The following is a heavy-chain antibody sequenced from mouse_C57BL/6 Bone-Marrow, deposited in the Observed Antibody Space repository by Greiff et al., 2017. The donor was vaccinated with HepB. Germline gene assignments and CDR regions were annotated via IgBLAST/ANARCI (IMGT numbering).Heavy chain of an antibody. J-gene: IGHJ1*03. CDR3: TRNDGSSGDWYFDV. CDR1: GYTFTDYE. D-gene: IGHD1-1*01. Sequence: QVQLQQSGAELVRPGASVTLSCKASGYTFTDYEMHWVKQTPVHGLEWIGAIDPETGGTAYNQKFKGKAILTADKSSSTAYMELRSLTSEDSAVYYCTRNDGSSGDWYFDVWGTGTTVTVSS. CDR2: IDPETGGT. V-gene: IGHV1-15*01.